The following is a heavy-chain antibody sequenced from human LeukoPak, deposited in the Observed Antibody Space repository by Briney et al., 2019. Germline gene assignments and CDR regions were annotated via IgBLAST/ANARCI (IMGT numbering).Heavy chain of an antibody. Sequence: GGSLRLSCAASGLSSSNAWMSWVGQAPGKGLEGVGRIKSKTDGGTTDYAAPVKGRFTISRHDSKNTLYLQMNSLKTEDTAVYYCTTHPSGAFDIWGQGTMVTVSS. V-gene: IGHV3-15*01. J-gene: IGHJ3*02. CDR1: GLSSSNAW. CDR3: TTHPSGAFDI. CDR2: IKSKTDGGTT.